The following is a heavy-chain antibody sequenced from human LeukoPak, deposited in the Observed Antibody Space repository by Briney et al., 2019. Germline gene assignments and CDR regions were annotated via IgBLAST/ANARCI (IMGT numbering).Heavy chain of an antibody. V-gene: IGHV3-23*01. CDR3: AKRGVVIRVILVGFHKEAYYFDS. J-gene: IGHJ4*02. D-gene: IGHD3-22*01. CDR1: GVTLSNYG. Sequence: GGSLRLSCAVSGVTLSNYGMSWVRQAPGKGLEWVSGISNSGGTTNYADSVKGRFTISRDNPKNTLYLQMKSLRAEDTAVYFCAKRGVVIRVILVGFHKEAYYFDSWGQGALVTVSS. CDR2: ISNSGGTT.